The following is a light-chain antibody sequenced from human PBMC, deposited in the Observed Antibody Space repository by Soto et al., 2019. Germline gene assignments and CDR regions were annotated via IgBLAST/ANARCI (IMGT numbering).Light chain of an antibody. CDR1: QSVSSH. V-gene: IGKV3-15*01. Sequence: EIVLTQSPATLSVSPGERATLSCLASQSVSSHLAWYQQKPGQAPRLLIYGASTRATGIPARSSGSGSGTEFTLTISSLQPEDFATYYCQQTYSSPQWTFGQGTKVDI. J-gene: IGKJ1*01. CDR2: GAS. CDR3: QQTYSSPQWT.